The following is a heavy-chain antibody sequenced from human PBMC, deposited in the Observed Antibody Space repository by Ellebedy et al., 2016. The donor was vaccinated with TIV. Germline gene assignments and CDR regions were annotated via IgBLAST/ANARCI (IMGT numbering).Heavy chain of an antibody. D-gene: IGHD2-15*01. CDR3: ARGRKIVVGPHDY. J-gene: IGHJ4*02. Sequence: ASVKVSCXASGYTFTSYAMHWVRQAPGQRLEWMGWINAGNGNTKYSQKFQGRVTITRDTSASTAYMELSSLRSEDTAVYYCARGRKIVVGPHDYWGQGTLVTVSS. CDR1: GYTFTSYA. CDR2: INAGNGNT. V-gene: IGHV1-3*01.